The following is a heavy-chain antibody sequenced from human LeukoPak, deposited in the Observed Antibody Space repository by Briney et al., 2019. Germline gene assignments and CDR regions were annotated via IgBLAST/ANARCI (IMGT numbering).Heavy chain of an antibody. J-gene: IGHJ4*02. CDR1: GVSISSGGYY. CDR3: ARTAFGVVTNFDY. CDR2: IYHSGST. D-gene: IGHD3-3*01. Sequence: PSQSLSLTCTVSGVSISSGGYYWSWLRQPPGKGLEWIGYIYHSGSTYYNPALKSRVNIPVDRSKNQYSLKLSSVTAADTAVYYCARTAFGVVTNFDYWGQGTLVSDS. V-gene: IGHV4-30-2*01.